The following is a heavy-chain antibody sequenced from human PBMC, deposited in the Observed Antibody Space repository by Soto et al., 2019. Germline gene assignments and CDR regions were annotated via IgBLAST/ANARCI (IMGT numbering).Heavy chain of an antibody. D-gene: IGHD3-22*01. J-gene: IGHJ6*02. CDR2: IYYSGST. V-gene: IGHV4-30-4*01. CDR1: GGSISSGDYY. CDR3: ARAKIVVVNIAYYYYYGMDV. Sequence: PSETLSLTCTVSGGSISSGDYYWSWIRQPPGKGLEWIGYIYYSGSTYYNPSLKSRVTISVDTSKNQFSLKLSSVTAADTAVYYCARAKIVVVNIAYYYYYGMDVWGQGTTVTVSS.